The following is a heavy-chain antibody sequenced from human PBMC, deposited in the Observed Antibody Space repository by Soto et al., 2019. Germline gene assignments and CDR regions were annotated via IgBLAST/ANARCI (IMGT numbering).Heavy chain of an antibody. J-gene: IGHJ3*02. CDR1: GFTFSDYY. CDR2: ISSSSSYT. CDR3: ARGMMGPPHIVVVIAIWETAFDI. Sequence: PGGSLRLSCAASGFTFSDYYMSWIRQAPGKGLEWVSYISSSSSYTNYADSVKGRFTISRDNAKNSLYLQMNSLRAEDAAVYYCARGMMGPPHIVVVIAIWETAFDIWGQGTMVTVSS. D-gene: IGHD2-21*01. V-gene: IGHV3-11*05.